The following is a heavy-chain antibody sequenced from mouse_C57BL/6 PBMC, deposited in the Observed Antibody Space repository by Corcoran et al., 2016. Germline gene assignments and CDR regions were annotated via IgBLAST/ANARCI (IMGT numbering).Heavy chain of an antibody. J-gene: IGHJ4*01. CDR2: INTYSGVP. Sequence: QIQLVQSGPELKKPGETVKISCKASGYTFTKYGMSWVKQAPGKGLKWMGWINTYSGVPTYADDFKGRFAFSLETSASTAYLQINNLKNEDTATYFCARMANRDRRGYYGIAMDYWGQGTSVTVSS. CDR1: GYTFTKYG. V-gene: IGHV9-3*01. D-gene: IGHD1-1*01. CDR3: ARMANRDRRGYYGIAMDY.